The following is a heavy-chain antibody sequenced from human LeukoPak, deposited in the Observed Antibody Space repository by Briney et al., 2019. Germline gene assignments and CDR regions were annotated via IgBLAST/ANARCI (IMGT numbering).Heavy chain of an antibody. CDR2: ISSSSIYI. J-gene: IGHJ4*02. CDR3: ARGGDNYGYIFDY. CDR1: GFTFSRHS. Sequence: GGSLRLSCAASGFTFSRHSMNWVRQAPGKGLEWVSSISSSSIYIYYADSVKGRFTISRDNAKNSLYLQMNNLRAEDTAVYYCARGGDNYGYIFDYWGQGTLVTVSS. V-gene: IGHV3-21*01. D-gene: IGHD5-18*01.